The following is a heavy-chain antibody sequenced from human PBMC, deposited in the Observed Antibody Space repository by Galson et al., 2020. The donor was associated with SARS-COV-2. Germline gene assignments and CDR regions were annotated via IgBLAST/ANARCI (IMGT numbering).Heavy chain of an antibody. CDR1: GGPISGTY. CDR2: IYASGST. J-gene: IGHJ4*02. V-gene: IGHV4-4*07. Sequence: SETLSLTCPLPGGPISGTYWTWIPQPPGKGLEWIERIYASGSTNYNPSLESRVTMSVDTTKNQLSLKLSSVTAADTPVYYCARLTAYTSTWDPYYLDFWGQGTLVTVSS. D-gene: IGHD6-13*01. CDR3: ARLTAYTSTWDPYYLDF.